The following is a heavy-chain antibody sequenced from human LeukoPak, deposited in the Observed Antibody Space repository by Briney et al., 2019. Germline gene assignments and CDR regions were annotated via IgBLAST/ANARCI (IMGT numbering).Heavy chain of an antibody. J-gene: IGHJ4*02. D-gene: IGHD3-22*01. CDR3: ARESYYDSSGYYPFDY. V-gene: IGHV3-7*01. CDR1: GFTFSSYW. Sequence: GGSLRLSCAASGFTFSSYWMSWVRQAPGKGLEWVANIKQDGSEKYYVDSVKGRFTISRDNAKNSLYLQMNSLRAEDTAVYYCARESYYDSSGYYPFDYWGQGTLVTVSS. CDR2: IKQDGSEK.